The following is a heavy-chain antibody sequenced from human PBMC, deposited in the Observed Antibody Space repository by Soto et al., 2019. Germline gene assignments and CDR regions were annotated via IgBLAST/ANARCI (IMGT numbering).Heavy chain of an antibody. CDR1: GGSMRSTSYY. J-gene: IGHJ4*02. CDR2: IYFGGRT. CDR3: ARQPNYDYGDYGPMDY. V-gene: IGHV4-39*01. Sequence: QLQLQESGPGLVKPSETLSLTCTVSGGSMRSTSYYWGWIRQPPGPGLEWLGSIYFGGRTYYNPSLKSRVTISVDTSKKQLSLKLSSLTAADTAVYYCARQPNYDYGDYGPMDYWGQGTLVTVSS. D-gene: IGHD4-17*01.